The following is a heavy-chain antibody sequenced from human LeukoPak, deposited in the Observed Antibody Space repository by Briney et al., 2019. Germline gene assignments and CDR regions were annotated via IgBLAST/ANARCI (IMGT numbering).Heavy chain of an antibody. V-gene: IGHV4-38-2*02. D-gene: IGHD1-26*01. CDR1: DYSISSGYY. Sequence: PSETLSLTCTVSDYSISSGYYWGWIRQPPGKGLEWIGSIYHSGSTYYNPSLKSRVTISVDTSKNQFSLKLSSVTAADTAVYCCARGWDWEVLGGSAFDIWGQGTMVTVS. J-gene: IGHJ3*02. CDR3: ARGWDWEVLGGSAFDI. CDR2: IYHSGST.